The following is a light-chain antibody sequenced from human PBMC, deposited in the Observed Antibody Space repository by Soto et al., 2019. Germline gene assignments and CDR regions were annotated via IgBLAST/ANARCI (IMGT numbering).Light chain of an antibody. CDR2: GNN. V-gene: IGLV1-44*01. Sequence: QSVLTQPPSASGTPGQRVTISCSGSNSNIGRTTVNWYQQLPGTAPKVLIYGNNQRPSGVPDRFSASASGTSASLTISGLQSEDGADYYCAAWDDSLNGPVFGGGTKLTVL. J-gene: IGLJ3*02. CDR1: NSNIGRTT. CDR3: AAWDDSLNGPV.